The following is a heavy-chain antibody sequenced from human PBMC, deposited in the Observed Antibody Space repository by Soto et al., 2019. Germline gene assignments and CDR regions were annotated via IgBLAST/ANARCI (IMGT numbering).Heavy chain of an antibody. J-gene: IGHJ6*02. CDR3: ARGAEDLYDYYGMDV. D-gene: IGHD1-26*01. Sequence: QVQLVQSGAELKKPGASVKVSCKTAEGTFSSYAISWVRQAPGQGLEWMGGIIPIFGTANYAQRFQGRVTITADESTSTAYMELSSLRSEDTAVDYCARGAEDLYDYYGMDVWGQGATVTVSS. CDR2: IIPIFGTA. V-gene: IGHV1-69*01. CDR1: EGTFSSYA.